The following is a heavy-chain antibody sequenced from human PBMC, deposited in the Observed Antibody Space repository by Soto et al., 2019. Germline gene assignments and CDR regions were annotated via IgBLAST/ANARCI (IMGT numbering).Heavy chain of an antibody. CDR3: ARGITMIVVVTSNWLDP. CDR1: GGSISSGGYY. V-gene: IGHV4-31*03. CDR2: IYYSGST. J-gene: IGHJ5*02. D-gene: IGHD3-22*01. Sequence: SETLSLTCTVSGGSISSGGYYWSWIRQHPGKGLEWIGYIYYSGSTYYNPSLKSRVTISVDTSKNQFSLKLSSVTAADTAVYYCARGITMIVVVTSNWLDPWGQGTLVTVYS.